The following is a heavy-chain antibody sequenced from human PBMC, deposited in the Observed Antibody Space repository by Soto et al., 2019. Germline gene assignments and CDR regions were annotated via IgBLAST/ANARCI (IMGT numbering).Heavy chain of an antibody. Sequence: GGSLRLSCAASGFTFSSYWMSWVRQAPGKGLEWVANIKQDGSEKYYVDSVKGRFTISRDNARNSLYLQMNSLRAEDTAVYYCARLWLIAAAPTDAFDIWGQGTMVTVSS. CDR1: GFTFSSYW. CDR2: IKQDGSEK. V-gene: IGHV3-7*01. J-gene: IGHJ3*02. D-gene: IGHD6-13*01. CDR3: ARLWLIAAAPTDAFDI.